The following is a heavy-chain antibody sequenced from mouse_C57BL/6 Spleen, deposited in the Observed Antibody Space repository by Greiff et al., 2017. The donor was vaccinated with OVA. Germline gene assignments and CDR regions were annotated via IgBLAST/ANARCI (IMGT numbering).Heavy chain of an antibody. J-gene: IGHJ3*01. CDR3: ARDRQLSGFAY. CDR2: ISYDGSN. CDR1: GYSITSGYY. D-gene: IGHD3-2*02. V-gene: IGHV3-6*01. Sequence: DVKLQESGPGLVKPSQSLSLTCSVTGYSITSGYYWNWIRQFPGNKLEWMGYISYDGSNNYNPSLKNRISITRDTSKNQFFLKLNSVTTEDTATYYCARDRQLSGFAYWGQGTLVTVSA.